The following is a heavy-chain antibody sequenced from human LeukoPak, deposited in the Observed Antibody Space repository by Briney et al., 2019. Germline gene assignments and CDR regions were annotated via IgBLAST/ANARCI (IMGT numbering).Heavy chain of an antibody. CDR2: ISGSGGST. CDR1: GFTFSSYA. Sequence: GGSLRLSCAASGFTFSSYAMSWVRQATGKGLEWVSGISGSGGSTYYADSVKGRFTISRDNSKNTLYLQMNSLRAEDTAVYYCAKDPTGTYGDYADYWGQGTLVTVSS. J-gene: IGHJ4*02. V-gene: IGHV3-23*01. D-gene: IGHD4-17*01. CDR3: AKDPTGTYGDYADY.